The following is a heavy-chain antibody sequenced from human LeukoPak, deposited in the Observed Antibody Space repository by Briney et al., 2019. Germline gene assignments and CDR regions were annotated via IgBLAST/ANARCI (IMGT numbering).Heavy chain of an antibody. V-gene: IGHV3-23*03. D-gene: IGHD6-13*01. J-gene: IGHJ4*02. CDR1: GFTFSSYW. CDR2: IYSGGST. Sequence: GGSLRLSCAASGFTFSSYWMSWVRQAPGKGLEWVSVIYSGGSTYYADSVKGRFTISRDNSKNTLYLQMNSLRAEDTAVYYCAPPPLYSSSWYSGYWGQGTLVTVSS. CDR3: APPPLYSSSWYSGY.